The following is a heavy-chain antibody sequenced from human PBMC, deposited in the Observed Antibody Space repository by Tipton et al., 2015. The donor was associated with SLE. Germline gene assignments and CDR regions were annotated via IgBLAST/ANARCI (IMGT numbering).Heavy chain of an antibody. D-gene: IGHD6-13*01. CDR2: IYYSGST. V-gene: IGHV4-39*07. Sequence: TLSLTCTVSGGSISSSSYYWGWIRQPPGKGLEWIGWIYYSGSTYYNPSLKSRVTISVDTSKNQFSLKLSSVTAADTAVYYCAREAYSSSWYSGDYWGQGTLVTVSS. CDR3: AREAYSSSWYSGDY. CDR1: GGSISSSSYY. J-gene: IGHJ4*02.